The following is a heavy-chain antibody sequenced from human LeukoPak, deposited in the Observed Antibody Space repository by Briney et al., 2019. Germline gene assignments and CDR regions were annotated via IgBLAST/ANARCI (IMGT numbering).Heavy chain of an antibody. CDR3: ARDQGWRDPIDY. J-gene: IGHJ4*02. V-gene: IGHV3-72*01. CDR1: GFTFSDHY. CDR2: TRNKANSYTT. D-gene: IGHD6-19*01. Sequence: GGSLRLSCAASGFTFSDHYMDWVRQAPGKGLEWVGRTRNKANSYTTEYAASVKGRFTISRDDSKNSLYLQMNSLRAEDTAVYYCARDQGWRDPIDYWGQGTLVTVSS.